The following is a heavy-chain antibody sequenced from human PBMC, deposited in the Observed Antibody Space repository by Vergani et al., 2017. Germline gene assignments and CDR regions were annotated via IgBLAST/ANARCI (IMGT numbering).Heavy chain of an antibody. D-gene: IGHD6-6*01. V-gene: IGHV4-4*07. CDR3: AREYSSSVGFLAY. J-gene: IGHJ4*02. Sequence: QVQLQASGPGLVKPSETLSLTCIVSGGSISPYYWSWIRQPAGKGLDWIGRIYTSESTNYNPSLKSRVTMSVDTSKNQFSLKLSAVTAADTAVYYCAREYSSSVGFLAYWGQGTLVTVSS. CDR1: GGSISPYY. CDR2: IYTSEST.